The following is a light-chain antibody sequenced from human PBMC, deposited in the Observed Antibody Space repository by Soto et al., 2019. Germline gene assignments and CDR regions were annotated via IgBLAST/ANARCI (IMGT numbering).Light chain of an antibody. J-gene: IGLJ3*02. CDR3: SSFTSGNTRV. CDR2: DVS. Sequence: YALTQPATVSGSPGEAIAISRTGTSSDVGGYNYVSWYQQHPGKAPKLIIYDVSNRPSGVSNRFSGSKSGNTASLTISGLQAEAEADYYCSSFTSGNTRVFGGGTKVTVL. CDR1: SSDVGGYNY. V-gene: IGLV2-14*01.